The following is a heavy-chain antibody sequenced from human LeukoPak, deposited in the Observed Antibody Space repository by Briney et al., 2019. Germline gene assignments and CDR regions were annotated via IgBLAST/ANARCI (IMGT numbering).Heavy chain of an antibody. CDR1: GFAVSSNY. CDR2: IYSSGST. Sequence: GGSLRLSCAASGFAVSSNYMSWVRQAPGKGLEWVSIIYSSGSTFYADSVRGRFTISRDNSKNTLYLQMNSLRAEDTAVYYCARAGLGYCSGGSCPLYFDYWGQGTLVTVSS. J-gene: IGHJ4*02. CDR3: ARAGLGYCSGGSCPLYFDY. V-gene: IGHV3-53*01. D-gene: IGHD2-15*01.